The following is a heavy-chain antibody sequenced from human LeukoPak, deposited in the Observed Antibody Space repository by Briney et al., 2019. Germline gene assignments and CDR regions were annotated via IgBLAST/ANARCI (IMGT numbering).Heavy chain of an antibody. CDR2: IRFDGSTK. Sequence: GGSLRLSCAASGFTFSNSGMHWVRQAPGKGLEWVAFIRFDGSTKNSADSVRGRFIISRDDSRNTLFLEVNSLRVEDTAVYYCVKERPGTYYFDDWGQGTLVTVSS. CDR1: GFTFSNSG. V-gene: IGHV3-30*02. D-gene: IGHD3-10*01. J-gene: IGHJ4*02. CDR3: VKERPGTYYFDD.